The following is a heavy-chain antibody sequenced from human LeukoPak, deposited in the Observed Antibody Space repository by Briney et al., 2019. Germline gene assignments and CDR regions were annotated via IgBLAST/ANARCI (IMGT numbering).Heavy chain of an antibody. V-gene: IGHV3-21*01. Sequence: GGSLRLSXATSGFTFSNFEMNWVRQAPGKGLEWVSSISSSSSYIYYADSMKGRFTISRDNAKNSLYLQMNSLRAEDTAVYYCARDRGCSTTSCYTLSFDCWGQGTLVTVSS. CDR2: ISSSSSYI. CDR3: ARDRGCSTTSCYTLSFDC. J-gene: IGHJ4*02. CDR1: GFTFSNFE. D-gene: IGHD2-2*02.